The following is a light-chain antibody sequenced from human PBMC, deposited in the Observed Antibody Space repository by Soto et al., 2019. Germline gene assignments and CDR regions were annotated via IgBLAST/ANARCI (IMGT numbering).Light chain of an antibody. CDR3: QQYNSAWT. V-gene: IGKV1-5*03. Sequence: DIQMTQSPSTLSASVGDRVTITCRASQSISSWLAWYQQKPGKAPKLLIYKASSLESGVPSRFSGSGSGTEFTLTISSLQPGDFATYYCQQYNSAWTFGQGTKVEIK. CDR2: KAS. CDR1: QSISSW. J-gene: IGKJ1*01.